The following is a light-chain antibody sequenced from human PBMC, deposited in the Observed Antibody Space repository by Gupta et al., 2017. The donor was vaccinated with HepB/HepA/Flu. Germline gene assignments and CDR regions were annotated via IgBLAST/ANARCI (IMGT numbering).Light chain of an antibody. CDR2: EVS. V-gene: IGLV2-8*01. CDR3: NSNAGNNKYV. Sequence: QSALTQPPSASGSPGQSVTISCTGTSSDVGGYKYVSWYQQHPGKAPQLMIYEVSERPSGVPDRFSGSRSGNTASLTVSGLEAEDEADYYCNSNAGNNKYVFGTGTKVTVL. J-gene: IGLJ1*01. CDR1: SSDVGGYKY.